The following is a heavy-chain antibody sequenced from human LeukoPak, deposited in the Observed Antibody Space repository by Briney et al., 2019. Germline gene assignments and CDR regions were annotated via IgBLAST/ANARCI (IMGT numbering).Heavy chain of an antibody. CDR2: IKHDGSEK. J-gene: IGHJ4*02. Sequence: GGSLRPSCAASGFTFSTYWMSWVRQAPGKGLEWVANIKHDGSEKYYVDSVKGRFTISRDNAKNSLYLQMNSLKAEGTAVYYCARPRSGGYWGQGALVTVSS. D-gene: IGHD1-26*01. CDR1: GFTFSTYW. CDR3: ARPRSGGY. V-gene: IGHV3-7*01.